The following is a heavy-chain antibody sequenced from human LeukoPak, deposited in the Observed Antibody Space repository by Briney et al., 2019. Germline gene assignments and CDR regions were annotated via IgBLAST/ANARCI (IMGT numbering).Heavy chain of an antibody. CDR1: GGSISSSSYY. CDR3: ACLRVRPAQFDY. D-gene: IGHD5/OR15-5a*01. Sequence: SETLSLTCTVSGGSISSSSYYWGWIRQPPGKGLEWIGSIYYSGSTYYNPSLKSRVTISVDTSKNQFSLKLSSVTAADTAVYYCACLRVRPAQFDYWGQGTLVTVSS. CDR2: IYYSGST. J-gene: IGHJ4*02. V-gene: IGHV4-39*01.